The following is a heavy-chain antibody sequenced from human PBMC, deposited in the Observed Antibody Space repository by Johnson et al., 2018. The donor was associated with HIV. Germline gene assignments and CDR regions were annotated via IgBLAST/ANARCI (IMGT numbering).Heavy chain of an antibody. V-gene: IGHV3-66*02. CDR2: IYSGGNT. CDR3: ARQTLRAFDI. J-gene: IGHJ3*02. Sequence: VQLVESGGGLVQPGGSLRLSCAASGFTFSSYWMSWVRQAPGKGLEWVSVIYSGGNTYYADSVKGRFTISRDNSKNTLYLQMNSLRAEDTAVYYCARQTLRAFDIWGQGTMVTVSS. CDR1: GFTFSSYW.